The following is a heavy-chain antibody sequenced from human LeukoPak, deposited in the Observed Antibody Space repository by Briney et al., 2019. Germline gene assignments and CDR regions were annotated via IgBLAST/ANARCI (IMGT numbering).Heavy chain of an antibody. Sequence: PGGSLRLSCTTSGFIFSNYAVNWVRQAPGKGLEWVAIISGGGETTYYGDSVKGRFTISRDNAKNTLYLQMNSLRVEDTAVYYCARDFMYSITCAGCWGQGTLVTVSS. CDR1: GFIFSNYA. D-gene: IGHD6-13*01. V-gene: IGHV3-23*01. J-gene: IGHJ4*02. CDR2: ISGGGETT. CDR3: ARDFMYSITCAGC.